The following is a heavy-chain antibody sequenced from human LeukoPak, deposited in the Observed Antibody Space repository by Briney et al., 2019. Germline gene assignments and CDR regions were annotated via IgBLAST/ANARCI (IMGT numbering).Heavy chain of an antibody. V-gene: IGHV1-8*01. Sequence: ASVKVSCKASGYTFTSYDINWVRQATGQGLEWMGWMNPNSGNTGYAQKFQGRVTMTRNTSISTAYMELSSLRSEDTAVCYCAREGDYYGSGDQGYWGQGTLVTVSS. CDR3: AREGDYYGSGDQGY. CDR1: GYTFTSYD. CDR2: MNPNSGNT. J-gene: IGHJ4*02. D-gene: IGHD3-10*01.